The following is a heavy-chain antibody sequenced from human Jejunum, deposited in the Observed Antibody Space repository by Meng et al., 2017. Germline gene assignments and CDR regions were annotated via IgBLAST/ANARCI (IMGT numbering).Heavy chain of an antibody. Sequence: QIQLQQSSPGLVKPSQTLPPTCAISGDRVPSNSAGWNWIRQSPSRGLEWLGRTNYRSKWYIDYAVSVKSRITINPDTSKNQFSLHLNSVTPEDTAVYYCAGGGLVRSTRGYFDYWGQGTLVTVSS. J-gene: IGHJ4*02. CDR3: AGGGLVRSTRGYFDY. CDR2: TNYRSKWYI. D-gene: IGHD1-26*01. V-gene: IGHV6-1*01. CDR1: GDRVPSNSAG.